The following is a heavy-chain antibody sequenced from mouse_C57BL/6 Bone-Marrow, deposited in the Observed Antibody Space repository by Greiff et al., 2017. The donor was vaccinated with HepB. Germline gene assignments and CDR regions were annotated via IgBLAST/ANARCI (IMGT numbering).Heavy chain of an antibody. J-gene: IGHJ1*03. D-gene: IGHD2-4*01. V-gene: IGHV5-9*01. Sequence: EVQLQESGGGLVKPGGSLKLSCAASGFTFSSYTMSWVRQTPEKRLEWVATISGGGGNTYYPDSVKGRFTISRDNAKNPLYLQMSSLRSEDTALYYCARHDDYDYVDWYFDVWGTGTTVTVSS. CDR3: ARHDDYDYVDWYFDV. CDR1: GFTFSSYT. CDR2: ISGGGGNT.